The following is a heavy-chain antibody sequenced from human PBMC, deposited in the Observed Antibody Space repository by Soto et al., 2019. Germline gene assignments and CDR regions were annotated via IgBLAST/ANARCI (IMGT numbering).Heavy chain of an antibody. CDR1: GGSISGSY. D-gene: IGHD2-2*01. J-gene: IGHJ4*01. CDR2: VYYSGST. Sequence: SETLSLTCTISGGSISGSYWSWIRQPPGRGLEWIGYVYYSGSTQYNPSLESRVTISADTSKNQFSLRVTSVPAADTAVYYCAKYRRTGAYRNRHYFWGHGFLVTVYS. CDR3: AKYRRTGAYRNRHYF. V-gene: IGHV4-59*01.